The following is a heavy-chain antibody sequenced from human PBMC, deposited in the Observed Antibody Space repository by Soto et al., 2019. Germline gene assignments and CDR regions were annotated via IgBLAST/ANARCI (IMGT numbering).Heavy chain of an antibody. Sequence: EVQLVESGGGLVKPGGSLRLSCAASGFTFSNAWMNWVRQALGKGLEWVGRIRSKTDGGTADYAAPVKGRFTISRDDSKNTLHLQMYSLKTEDTAVYYCATDRVAGNWFDPWGQGTLVTVSS. CDR2: IRSKTDGGTA. V-gene: IGHV3-15*07. D-gene: IGHD6-19*01. CDR3: ATDRVAGNWFDP. CDR1: GFTFSNAW. J-gene: IGHJ5*02.